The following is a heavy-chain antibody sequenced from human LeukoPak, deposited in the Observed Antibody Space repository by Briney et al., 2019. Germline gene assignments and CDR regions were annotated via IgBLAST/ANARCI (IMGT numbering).Heavy chain of an antibody. CDR1: GGSISSSSYY. CDR2: INHSGST. CDR3: ARHIHYYGSGSYLWYYYMDV. Sequence: SETLSLTCTVSGGSISSSSYYWGWIRQPPGKGLEWIGEINHSGSTNYNPSLKSRVTISVDTSKNQFSLKLSSVTAADTAVYYCARHIHYYGSGSYLWYYYMDVWGKGTTVTISS. J-gene: IGHJ6*03. D-gene: IGHD3-10*01. V-gene: IGHV4-39*01.